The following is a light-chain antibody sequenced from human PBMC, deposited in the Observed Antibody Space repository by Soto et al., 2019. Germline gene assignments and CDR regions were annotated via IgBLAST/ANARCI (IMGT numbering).Light chain of an antibody. CDR2: DTS. CDR3: QQYGSSPRT. CDR1: QSVRSRS. V-gene: IGKV3-20*01. J-gene: IGKJ1*01. Sequence: EIVLTQSPGTLSLSPGERATLSCRASQSVRSRSLAWYQQKPGQAPRLLIYDTSSRTTGIPDRFSGSGSGTDFALTISRLELEDFAVYYCQQYGSSPRTFGQGTKVEIK.